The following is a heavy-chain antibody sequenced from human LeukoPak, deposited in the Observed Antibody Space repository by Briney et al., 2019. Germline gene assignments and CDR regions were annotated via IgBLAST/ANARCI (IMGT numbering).Heavy chain of an antibody. V-gene: IGHV1-2*02. CDR2: INPNSSGT. J-gene: IGHJ5*02. Sequence: ASVKISCKASGYTFTGYYMHWVRQAPGQGLEWMGWINPNSSGTNYAQKFQGRVTMTRDTSISTAYMELSRLRSDDTAVYYCARAAITMVRGVIPNNWFDPWGQGTLVTVSS. D-gene: IGHD3-10*01. CDR3: ARAAITMVRGVIPNNWFDP. CDR1: GYTFTGYY.